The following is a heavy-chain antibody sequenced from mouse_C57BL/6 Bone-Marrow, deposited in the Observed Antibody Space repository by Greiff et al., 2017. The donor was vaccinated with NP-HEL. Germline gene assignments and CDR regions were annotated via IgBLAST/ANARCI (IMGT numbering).Heavy chain of an antibody. CDR3: ARRGYGNYYAMDY. Sequence: VQLQQPGAELVKPGASVKLSCKASGYTFTSYWMHWVKQRPGQGLEWIGMIHPNSGSTNYNEKFKSKATLTVDKSSSTADMQLSSLTSDDSAVYYCARRGYGNYYAMDYWGQGTSVTVSS. CDR2: IHPNSGST. CDR1: GYTFTSYW. D-gene: IGHD2-10*02. V-gene: IGHV1-64*01. J-gene: IGHJ4*01.